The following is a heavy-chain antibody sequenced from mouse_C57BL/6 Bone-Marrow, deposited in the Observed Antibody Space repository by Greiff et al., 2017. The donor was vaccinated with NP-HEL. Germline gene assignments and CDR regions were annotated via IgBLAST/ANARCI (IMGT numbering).Heavy chain of an antibody. D-gene: IGHD2-13*01. CDR3: SRDYFYWYFDV. V-gene: IGHV5-9*01. J-gene: IGHJ1*03. CDR2: ISGGGGNT. Sequence: EVMLVESGGGLVKPGGSLKLSCAASGFTFSSYSMSWVRQTPEKRLEWVATISGGGGNTYYPDSVKGRFTISRDNAKNTLYLQVSSLRSEDTAVYYCSRDYFYWYFDVWGTGTTVTVSS. CDR1: GFTFSSYS.